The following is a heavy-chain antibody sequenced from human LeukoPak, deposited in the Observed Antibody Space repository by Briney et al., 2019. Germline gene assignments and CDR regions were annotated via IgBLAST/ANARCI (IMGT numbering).Heavy chain of an antibody. CDR1: GFTFSSYS. CDR2: ISSSNSYI. V-gene: IGHV3-21*01. J-gene: IGHJ3*02. CDR3: ARGREWLRLDGAFDI. D-gene: IGHD5-12*01. Sequence: GGSLRLSCVVSGFTFSSYSMNWVRQAPGTGLEWVSYISSSNSYIYYADSVKGRFTISRENAKNSLYLQMNSLRAEDTAVYYCARGREWLRLDGAFDIWGQGTVVTVSS.